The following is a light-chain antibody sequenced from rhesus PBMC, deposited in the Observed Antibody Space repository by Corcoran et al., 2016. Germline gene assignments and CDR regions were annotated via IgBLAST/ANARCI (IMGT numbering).Light chain of an antibody. CDR2: EVS. CDR3: ASYGGRNTFI. V-gene: IGLV2-32*02. J-gene: IGLJ1*01. CDR1: SNDIGAFNY. Sequence: QAALAQPHSVSGSPGQSVTISCTGTSNDIGAFNYVSWYRHRPGSAPELLISEVSERPSGVSTRFSGSKSGNTASLTVSGLQAEDEADFYCASYGGRNTFIFGGGTRVTVL.